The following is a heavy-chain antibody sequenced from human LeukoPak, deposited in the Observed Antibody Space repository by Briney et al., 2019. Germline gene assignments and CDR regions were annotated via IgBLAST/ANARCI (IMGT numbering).Heavy chain of an antibody. J-gene: IGHJ4*02. Sequence: SETLSLTCTVSRGSISIYYWSWIRQPPGKGLEWIGYMYYSGNTNYNPSLKSRVTMSVDTSKNQFSLRLSSVTAADTAVYYCARAGLKGLPDYWGQGTLVTVSS. CDR3: ARAGLKGLPDY. V-gene: IGHV4-59*12. CDR2: MYYSGNT. CDR1: RGSISIYY. D-gene: IGHD5-12*01.